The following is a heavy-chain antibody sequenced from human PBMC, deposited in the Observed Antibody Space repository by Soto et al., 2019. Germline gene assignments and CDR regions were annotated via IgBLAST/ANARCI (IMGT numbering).Heavy chain of an antibody. CDR1: SGSLSGYY. CDR2: ISPSGTT. J-gene: IGHJ4*02. D-gene: IGHD6-6*01. V-gene: IGHV4-34*01. Sequence: SETLSLTCSLYSGSLSGYYWSWIRQPPGKGLEWIGEISPSGTTNYSPSLKSRVSISVDTSKNQFSLNLTSLTAADTAVYYCARAPKVSGSAQTRPDFWGQGSMVTAPQ. CDR3: ARAPKVSGSAQTRPDF.